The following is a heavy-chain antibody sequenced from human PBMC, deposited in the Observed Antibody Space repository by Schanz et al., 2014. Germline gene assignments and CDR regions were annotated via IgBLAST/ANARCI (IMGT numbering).Heavy chain of an antibody. V-gene: IGHV3-23*04. J-gene: IGHJ4*02. Sequence: EVQLVESGGGLVEPGGSLRLSCATSGFSLDIFAVSWVRQAPGKGLEWVSTIGTSGGTNYAESVKGRFTISRDNSKNTLYLQLNSLRAEDTAVYYCARDFHGYGPHLDYWGQGTLVTVSS. CDR1: GFSLDIFA. D-gene: IGHD5-12*01. CDR2: IGTSGGT. CDR3: ARDFHGYGPHLDY.